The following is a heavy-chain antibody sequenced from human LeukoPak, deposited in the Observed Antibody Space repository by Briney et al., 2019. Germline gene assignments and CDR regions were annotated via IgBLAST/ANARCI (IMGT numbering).Heavy chain of an antibody. Sequence: ASVKVSCKASGYTFTSYDINWVRQATGQGLEWMGWMNPTSGNTGYAQKFQGRVTITRNTSISTAYMELSSLRSEDTAVYYCARGVAGYSSSWSSYYYYYMDVWGKGTTVTVSS. CDR2: MNPTSGNT. CDR3: ARGVAGYSSSWSSYYYYYMDV. D-gene: IGHD6-13*01. CDR1: GYTFTSYD. V-gene: IGHV1-8*03. J-gene: IGHJ6*03.